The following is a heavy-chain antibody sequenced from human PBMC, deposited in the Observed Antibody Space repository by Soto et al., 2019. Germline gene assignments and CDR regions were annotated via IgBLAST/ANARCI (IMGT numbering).Heavy chain of an antibody. CDR2: SSSSSSYI. CDR1: GFTFSSYS. V-gene: IGHV3-21*01. J-gene: IGHJ5*01. CDR3: ARSVLVVLLGADIDLFAS. D-gene: IGHD3-16*01. Sequence: GGSLRLSCAASGFTFSSYSINWGRQAPGKGLEWGSSSSSSSSYIYYADSGKGRFTISRDNAQKSMSLQMNSMRAEDTAVYSCARSVLVVLLGADIDLFASWGRGPLVTVSS.